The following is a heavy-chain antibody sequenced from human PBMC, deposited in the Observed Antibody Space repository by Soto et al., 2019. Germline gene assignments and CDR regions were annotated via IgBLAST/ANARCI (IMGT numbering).Heavy chain of an antibody. Sequence: GGSLRLSCEASGFSFSSFGLHWVRQAPGKGLEWVAVISHDGTFKDYADFVKGRFTISRDNSESTLFLQMNSLGPNDTAVYYCAKDYGPKAPYPYSNTHTDFWGQGTRVTVSS. V-gene: IGHV3-30*18. CDR1: GFSFSSFG. CDR2: ISHDGTFK. D-gene: IGHD6-13*01. CDR3: AKDYGPKAPYPYSNTHTDF. J-gene: IGHJ4*02.